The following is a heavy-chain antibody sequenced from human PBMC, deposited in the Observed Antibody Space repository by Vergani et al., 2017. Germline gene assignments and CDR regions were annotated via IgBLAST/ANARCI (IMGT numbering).Heavy chain of an antibody. CDR3: ARLLIIPSARDAFDI. CDR1: GDSISSNLW. D-gene: IGHD2-2*01. J-gene: IGHJ3*02. V-gene: IGHV4-4*03. Sequence: QVKLQESGPGLVKPPGTLSLNCAVSGDSISSNLWWSWVRQSPGKGLEWIGEVSHSGDTNYNPSLKSRVTMSVDKSTNQSSLKLTSVTAADTAVYYCARLLIIPSARDAFDIWGQGTSVTVSS. CDR2: VSHSGDT.